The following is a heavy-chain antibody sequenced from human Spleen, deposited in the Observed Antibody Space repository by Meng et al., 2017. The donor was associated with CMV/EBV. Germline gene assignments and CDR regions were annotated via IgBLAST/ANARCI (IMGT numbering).Heavy chain of an antibody. J-gene: IGHJ5*02. V-gene: IGHV1-8*01. Sequence: TFTSSAINWVRQATGQGLEWMRWMHPHRANTGYAPKFQGRVTMTRNTSISTAYMELSSLRSEDTAVYYCARGQRKQQLVKASNWFDPWGQGTLVTVSS. D-gene: IGHD6-13*01. CDR2: MHPHRANT. CDR3: ARGQRKQQLVKASNWFDP. CDR1: TFTSSA.